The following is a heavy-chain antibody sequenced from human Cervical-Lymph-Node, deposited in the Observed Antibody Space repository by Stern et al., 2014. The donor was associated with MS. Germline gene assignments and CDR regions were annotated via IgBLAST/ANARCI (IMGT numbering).Heavy chain of an antibody. CDR1: GFTVSNNY. Sequence: EVQLVQSGGGLVQPGGSLRLSCAASGFTVSNNYMTWVRQGPGMGLEWVSLISSGGNTYYSDSVKGRFTISRDNSKNTLYLQMNSLRPEDTAVYYCATRNIGTRGYWGQGALVTVSS. CDR2: ISSGGNT. CDR3: ATRNIGTRGY. V-gene: IGHV3-66*02. D-gene: IGHD6-6*01. J-gene: IGHJ4*02.